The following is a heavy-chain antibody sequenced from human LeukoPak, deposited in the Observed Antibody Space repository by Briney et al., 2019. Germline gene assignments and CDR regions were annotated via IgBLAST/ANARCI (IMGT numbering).Heavy chain of an antibody. D-gene: IGHD6-19*01. J-gene: IGHJ4*02. CDR3: AKPRYSSGWPHFDY. CDR2: ILSDGSTQ. V-gene: IGHV3-30*07. CDR1: GFTFSSYP. Sequence: GGSLRLSCAASGFTFSSYPMHWVRQAPGKGLEWVAVILSDGSTQYYADSVKGRFTISRDNSKNTLYLQMNSLRAEDTAVYYCAKPRYSSGWPHFDYWGQGTLVTVSS.